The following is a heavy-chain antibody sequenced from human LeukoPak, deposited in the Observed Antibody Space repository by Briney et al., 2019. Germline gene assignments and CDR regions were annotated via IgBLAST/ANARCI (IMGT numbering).Heavy chain of an antibody. CDR1: GFTFSSYW. CDR2: ISTNSGTI. CDR3: VRDLTIVGVAQVHH. D-gene: IGHD1-26*01. V-gene: IGHV3-48*01. Sequence: QPGGSLRLSCAASGFTFSSYWMNWVRQAPGKGLEWISYISTNSGTIWYADSVKGRFSISRDNAKNSLFLHMNSLRAEDTAVYYCVRDLTIVGVAQVHHWGQGTLVTVSS. J-gene: IGHJ5*02.